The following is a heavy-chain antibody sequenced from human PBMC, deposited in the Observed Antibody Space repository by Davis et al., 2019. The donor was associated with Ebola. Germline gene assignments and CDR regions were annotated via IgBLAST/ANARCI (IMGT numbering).Heavy chain of an antibody. D-gene: IGHD6-25*01. CDR3: ARVRLRGYYYYMDV. J-gene: IGHJ6*03. Sequence: PSETLSLTCTVSGGSISSSSYYWGWIRQPPGKGLEWIGSIYYSGSTYYNPSLKSRVTISVDTSKNQFSLKLSSVTAADTAVYYCARVRLRGYYYYMDVWGKGTTVTVS. V-gene: IGHV4-39*07. CDR2: IYYSGST. CDR1: GGSISSSSYY.